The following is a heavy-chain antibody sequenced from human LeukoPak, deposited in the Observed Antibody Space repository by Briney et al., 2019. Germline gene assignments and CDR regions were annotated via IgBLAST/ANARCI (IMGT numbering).Heavy chain of an antibody. CDR2: IYTSGST. V-gene: IGHV4-4*07. CDR1: GGSISSYH. CDR3: ARVPPTVTASYWYFDL. D-gene: IGHD4-17*01. J-gene: IGHJ2*01. Sequence: SETLSLTCTVSGGSISSYHWSWIRQPAGKGLEWIGHIYTSGSTNYNPSFKSRVTMSVDTSKNQFSLKLRSVTAVDTAVYYCARVPPTVTASYWYFDLWGRGTLVTVSS.